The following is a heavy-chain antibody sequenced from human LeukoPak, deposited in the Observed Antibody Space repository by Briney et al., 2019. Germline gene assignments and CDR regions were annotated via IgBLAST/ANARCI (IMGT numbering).Heavy chain of an antibody. CDR1: GGSISSGGYY. CDR3: AREWDRAIFDTFDI. Sequence: PSETLSLTCTVSGGSISSGGYYWSWIRQPPGKGLEWIGYIYHSGSTYYNPSLKSRVTISVDRSKNQFSLKLNSVTPEDTAVYYCAREWDRAIFDTFDIWGQGTMVTVSA. V-gene: IGHV4-30-2*01. D-gene: IGHD1-26*01. CDR2: IYHSGST. J-gene: IGHJ3*02.